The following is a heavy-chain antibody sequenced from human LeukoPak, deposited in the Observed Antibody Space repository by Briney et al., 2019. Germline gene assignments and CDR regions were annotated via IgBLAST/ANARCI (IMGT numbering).Heavy chain of an antibody. CDR3: ARYCSGGSCYSDYYYYGMDV. D-gene: IGHD2-15*01. CDR2: IYYSGST. J-gene: IGHJ6*02. Sequence: SETLSLTCTVSGGSISSYYWSWIRRPPGKGLEWIGYIYYSGSTNYNPSLKSRVTISVDTSKNQFSLKLSSVTAADTAVYYCARYCSGGSCYSDYYYYGMDVWGQGTTVTVSS. V-gene: IGHV4-59*08. CDR1: GGSISSYY.